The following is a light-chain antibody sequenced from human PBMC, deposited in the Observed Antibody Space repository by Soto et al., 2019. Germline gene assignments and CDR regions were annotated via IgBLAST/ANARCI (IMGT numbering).Light chain of an antibody. CDR3: QQYGSSGT. V-gene: IGKV3-20*01. CDR1: QSVSSSY. Sequence: EILLTQSPCTLALSPGERATLSCRASQSVSSSYLAWYQQKPGHAPRLLIYGASSRATGIPDRLSGSGSETDFTLTISRLEPEDFAVYYCQQYGSSGTFGQGTKVDIK. CDR2: GAS. J-gene: IGKJ1*01.